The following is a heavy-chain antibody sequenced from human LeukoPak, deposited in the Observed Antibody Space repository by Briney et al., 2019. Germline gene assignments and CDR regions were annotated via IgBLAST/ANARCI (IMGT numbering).Heavy chain of an antibody. Sequence: GASVKVSCKASGYTFTNYYIHWVRQAPGQGLEWMGLINPGGANTNYAQNFQGRVTMTRDTSTSTVYMELSSLRSEDTAIYYCARIGDGYNDAYDIWGQGTVVTVPS. D-gene: IGHD5-24*01. J-gene: IGHJ3*02. V-gene: IGHV1-46*01. CDR2: INPGGANT. CDR3: ARIGDGYNDAYDI. CDR1: GYTFTNYY.